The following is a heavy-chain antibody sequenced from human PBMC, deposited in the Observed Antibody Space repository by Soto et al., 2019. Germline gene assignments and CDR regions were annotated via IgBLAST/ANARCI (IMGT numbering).Heavy chain of an antibody. Sequence: SETLSLTCAVSGYSISSGYYWGWIRQPPGKGLEWIGSIYHSGSTYYNPSLKSRVTISVDTSKNQFSLKLSSVTAADTAVYYCARDSSGWANNWFDPWGQGALVTVSS. CDR3: ARDSSGWANNWFDP. CDR2: IYHSGST. J-gene: IGHJ5*02. CDR1: GYSISSGYY. V-gene: IGHV4-38-2*02. D-gene: IGHD6-19*01.